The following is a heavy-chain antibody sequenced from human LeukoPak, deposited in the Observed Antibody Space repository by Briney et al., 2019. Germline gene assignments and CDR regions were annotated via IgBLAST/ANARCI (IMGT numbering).Heavy chain of an antibody. D-gene: IGHD6-6*01. J-gene: IGHJ5*02. V-gene: IGHV4-31*03. CDR3: ARASSIAARPTQFDP. CDR2: IYYSGST. CDR1: GGSISSGGYY. Sequence: SETLSLTCTVSGGSISSGGYYWSWIRQHPGKGLEWIGYIYYSGSTYYNPSLKSRVTISVDTSKNQFSLKLSSVTAADTAVYYCARASSIAARPTQFDPWGQGTLVTVPS.